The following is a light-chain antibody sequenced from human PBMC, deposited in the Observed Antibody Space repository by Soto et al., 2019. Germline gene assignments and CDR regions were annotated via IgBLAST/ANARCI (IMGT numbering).Light chain of an antibody. CDR3: QQYGSSPRT. CDR1: QSVSSSY. J-gene: IGKJ1*01. V-gene: IGKV3-20*01. Sequence: EIVLTQSPGTLSLSPGERATLSCRASQSVSSSYLAWCQQKPGQAPRLLIYGASSRATGIPDRFSGSGSGTDFTLTISRLEPEDFAAYYCQQYGSSPRTFGQGTKVDIK. CDR2: GAS.